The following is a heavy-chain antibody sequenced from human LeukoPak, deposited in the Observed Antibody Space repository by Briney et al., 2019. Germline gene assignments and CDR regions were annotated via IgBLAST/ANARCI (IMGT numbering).Heavy chain of an antibody. J-gene: IGHJ4*02. D-gene: IGHD5-24*01. CDR3: ARDDKDGYIDY. V-gene: IGHV6-1*01. CDR1: GDSVSTNRAA. CDR2: TYYRSKWKN. Sequence: SQTLSLTCAISGDSVSTNRAAGNWIRQSPSRGLEWLGRTYYRSKWKNDYALSVKSRITINPDTSKNQFSLQVNSVTPEDTAVYYCARDDKDGYIDYWGQGTLVTVSS.